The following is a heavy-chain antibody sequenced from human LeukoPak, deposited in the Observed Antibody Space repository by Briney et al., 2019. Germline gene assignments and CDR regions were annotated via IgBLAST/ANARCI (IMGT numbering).Heavy chain of an antibody. CDR1: GGFISSYF. J-gene: IGHJ6*03. CDR2: IYYSGST. D-gene: IGHD2-15*01. V-gene: IGHV4-59*12. Sequence: KASETLSLTCTVSGGFISSYFWSWIRQPPGKGLEWIGYIYYSGSTYYNPSLKSRVTISVDTSKNQFSLKLSSVTAADTAVYYCARGYCSGGSCYSYYYYNYMDVWGKGTTVTVSS. CDR3: ARGYCSGGSCYSYYYYNYMDV.